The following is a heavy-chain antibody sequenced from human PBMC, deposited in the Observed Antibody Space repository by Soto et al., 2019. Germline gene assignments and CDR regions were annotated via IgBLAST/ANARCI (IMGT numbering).Heavy chain of an antibody. CDR2: TRNKVNGYTT. CDR3: ARRSRSFDS. CDR1: GFTFSDYY. V-gene: IGHV3-72*01. Sequence: GGSLRLSCAASGFTFSDYYMEWVRQAPGKGLEWVGLTRNKVNGYTTEYAASVRGRFTISRDDSKSSLYLQMDSLKTEDTAVYFCARRSRSFDSWGPGTLVTVSS. J-gene: IGHJ4*02.